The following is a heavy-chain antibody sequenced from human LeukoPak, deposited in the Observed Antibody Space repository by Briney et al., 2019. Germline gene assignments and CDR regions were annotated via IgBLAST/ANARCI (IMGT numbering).Heavy chain of an antibody. CDR1: GGSISSSSYY. J-gene: IGHJ6*03. CDR2: IYYSGST. CDR3: ARDGGGSSHPPITYYYYMDV. V-gene: IGHV4-39*07. Sequence: SETLSLTCTVSGGSISSSSYYWGWIRQPPGKGLEWIGSIYYSGSTYYNPSLKSRVTISVDTSKNQFSLKLSSVTAADTAVYYCARDGGGSSHPPITYYYYMDVWGKGTTVTVSS. D-gene: IGHD3-3*01.